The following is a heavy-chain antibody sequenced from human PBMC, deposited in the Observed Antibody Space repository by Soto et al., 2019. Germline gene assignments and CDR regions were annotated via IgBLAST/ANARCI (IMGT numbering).Heavy chain of an antibody. CDR3: ARDPGFGFGYSYAFAMDV. V-gene: IGHV1-18*01. J-gene: IGHJ6*02. D-gene: IGHD5-18*01. CDR2: VSGYNGNT. CDR1: GYTFSNYG. Sequence: QVQLVQSGAEVKKPGASVKVSCKASGYTFSNYGISWVRQGPGQGLEWMGWVSGYNGNTHYEEKVQDRIKMTTDTRTSTTYLELRSLRSDDTAVYCCARDPGFGFGYSYAFAMDVWGQGTTVTVSS.